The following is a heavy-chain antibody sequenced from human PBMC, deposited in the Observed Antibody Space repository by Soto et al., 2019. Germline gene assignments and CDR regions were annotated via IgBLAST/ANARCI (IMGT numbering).Heavy chain of an antibody. J-gene: IGHJ4*02. CDR1: SGSISSGGYS. V-gene: IGHV4-30-2*01. CDR2: IYHSGST. CDR3: ARGDSTAGYFDS. Sequence: SLSLPSPVSSGSISSGGYSWSWIRHPPGKGLEWLGYIYHSGSTYYNTSLKSRDTISVDRSKKQFSLKLSSVTAADTAVYYCARGDSTAGYFDSWGQGTLVTVYS.